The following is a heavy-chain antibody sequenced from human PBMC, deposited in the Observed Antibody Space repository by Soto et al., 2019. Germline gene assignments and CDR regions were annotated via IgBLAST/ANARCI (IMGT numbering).Heavy chain of an antibody. CDR1: GGSFSGYY. J-gene: IGHJ6*02. Sequence: TLSLTCTVYGGSFSGYYWSWIRQTPGKGLEWIGEINHSGSTNYNQSLKSRVTISVDTSKNQFSLKLSSVTAADTAVYYCARNRGHPWYSSGSYYYDGMDVWGQGTTVTVSS. D-gene: IGHD6-19*01. CDR2: INHSGST. V-gene: IGHV4-34*01. CDR3: ARNRGHPWYSSGSYYYDGMDV.